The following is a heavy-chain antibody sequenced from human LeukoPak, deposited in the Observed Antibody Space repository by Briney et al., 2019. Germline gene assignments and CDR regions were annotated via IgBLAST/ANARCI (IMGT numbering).Heavy chain of an antibody. J-gene: IGHJ6*03. CDR2: IYYSGST. Sequence: KPSETLSLTCTVSGGSISSYYWSWIRQPPGKGLEWIGYIYYSGSTNYNPSLKSRVTISVDTSKNQFSLKLSSVTAADTAVYYCARDSLQRGYYYYYYMDVWGKGTTVTVSS. CDR1: GGSISSYY. CDR3: ARDSLQRGYYYYYYMDV. D-gene: IGHD3-10*01. V-gene: IGHV4-59*01.